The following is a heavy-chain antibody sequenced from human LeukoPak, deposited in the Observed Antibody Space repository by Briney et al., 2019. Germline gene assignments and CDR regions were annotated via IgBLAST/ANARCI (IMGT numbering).Heavy chain of an antibody. Sequence: PGGSLRLSCAASGFTFSESYMTWIRQAPGKGLELVSYISQTGGSTYYADSVRGRFTISRDNAKNSLYLQMNSLRAEDTAMYYCGRGHWGLDYWGRGTLVTVSS. J-gene: IGHJ4*02. CDR1: GFTFSESY. CDR2: ISQTGGST. V-gene: IGHV3-11*04. D-gene: IGHD7-27*01. CDR3: GRGHWGLDY.